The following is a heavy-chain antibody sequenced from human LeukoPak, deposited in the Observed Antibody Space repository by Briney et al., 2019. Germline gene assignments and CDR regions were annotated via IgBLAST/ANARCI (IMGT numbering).Heavy chain of an antibody. V-gene: IGHV4-31*03. D-gene: IGHD1-26*01. CDR3: ARWRLSGSYFDY. J-gene: IGHJ4*02. CDR2: ICYSGST. Sequence: SETLSLTCTVSGGSISSGGYYWSWIRQHPGKGLEWIGYICYSGSTYYNPSLKSRVTISVDTSKNQLSLKLSSVSAADTAVYYCARWRLSGSYFDYWGQGTLVTVSS. CDR1: GGSISSGGYY.